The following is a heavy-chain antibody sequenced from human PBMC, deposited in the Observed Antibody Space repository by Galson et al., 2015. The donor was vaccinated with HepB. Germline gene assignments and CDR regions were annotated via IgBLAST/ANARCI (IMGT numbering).Heavy chain of an antibody. Sequence: SLRLSCAASGFNFRNAWMSWVRQAPGKGLEWVGRIKSKSDAGTTDYAAPVKGRFSISRDESKNTLYLQMDSLKTEDTDVYYCTTHILTGYDYWGQGPLVTVSS. CDR2: IKSKSDAGTT. CDR1: GFNFRNAW. D-gene: IGHD3-9*01. CDR3: TTHILTGYDY. V-gene: IGHV3-15*01. J-gene: IGHJ4*02.